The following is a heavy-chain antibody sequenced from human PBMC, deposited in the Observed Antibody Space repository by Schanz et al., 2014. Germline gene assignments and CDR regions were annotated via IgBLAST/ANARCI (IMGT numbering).Heavy chain of an antibody. V-gene: IGHV1-69*04. Sequence: VQLEQSGAEAKKPGSSVQVSCKASGGTFSSFGINWVRQAPGQGLEWMGRIIPSLGLAKYEQKLQGRVTITADTSTTTAYMELSGLRSDDTAVYYCARDQSPYNNSSDVRYFDYWGQGSLGTVSS. CDR2: IIPSLGLA. CDR3: ARDQSPYNNSSDVRYFDY. D-gene: IGHD6-6*01. CDR1: GGTFSSFG. J-gene: IGHJ4*02.